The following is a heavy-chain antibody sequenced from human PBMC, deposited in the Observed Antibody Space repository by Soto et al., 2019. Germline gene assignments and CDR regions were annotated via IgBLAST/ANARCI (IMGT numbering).Heavy chain of an antibody. D-gene: IGHD3-22*01. CDR1: GASISSNGYY. Sequence: PSETLSLTCTVSGASISSNGYYWNWIRQHPGTGLEWIGYIYHSGSTYYNPSLKSRVTISLDMSKNRFSLNLSSVTAADTAVYYCAKDTYYHDSTGLYVFDYWGQGTPVTVSS. CDR2: IYHSGST. V-gene: IGHV4-31*03. CDR3: AKDTYYHDSTGLYVFDY. J-gene: IGHJ4*02.